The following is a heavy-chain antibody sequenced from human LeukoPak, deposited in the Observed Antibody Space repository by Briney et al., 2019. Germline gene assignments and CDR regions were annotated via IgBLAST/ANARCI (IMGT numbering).Heavy chain of an antibody. CDR1: GYTFTGYY. CDR2: INPNSGRT. J-gene: IGHJ4*02. Sequence: GASVKVSCKASGYTFTGYYMHWVRQAPGQGLEWVGWINPNSGRTNYAQKFQRRVTMTKDTSISTAYMELSRLRSDDTAVYYWARPSSWSYDYWGQGTLVTVSS. D-gene: IGHD6-13*01. CDR3: ARPSSWSYDY. V-gene: IGHV1-2*02.